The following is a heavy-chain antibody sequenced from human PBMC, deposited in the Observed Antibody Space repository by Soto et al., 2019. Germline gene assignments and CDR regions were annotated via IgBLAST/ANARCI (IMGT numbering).Heavy chain of an antibody. J-gene: IGHJ6*02. CDR2: ISGSGGST. CDR1: GFTFSSYA. D-gene: IGHD6-13*01. V-gene: IGHV3-23*01. CDR3: AKEGSWYGYYYYGMDV. Sequence: GGSLRLSCAASGFTFSSYAMSWVRQAPGKGLEWVSAISGSGGSTYYADSVKGRFTISRDNSKNTLYLQMNSLRAEDTAVYYCAKEGSWYGYYYYGMDVWGQGTTVTVSS.